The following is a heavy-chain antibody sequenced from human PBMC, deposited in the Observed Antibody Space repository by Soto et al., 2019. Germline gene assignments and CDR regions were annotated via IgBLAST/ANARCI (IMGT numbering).Heavy chain of an antibody. D-gene: IGHD3-16*01. CDR2: IYTSGAT. J-gene: IGHJ4*02. CDR1: GGSISSYY. CDR3: ARHAAYDSVWGKSDGSDY. V-gene: IGHV4-4*07. Sequence: PSETLSLTCTVSGGSISSYYWSWIRQPAGKGLEWIGRIYTSGATYHNPSLQSRVTISVDTSKNQFSLHLSSVTAADTAVYYCARHAAYDSVWGKSDGSDYWGQGTLVTVSS.